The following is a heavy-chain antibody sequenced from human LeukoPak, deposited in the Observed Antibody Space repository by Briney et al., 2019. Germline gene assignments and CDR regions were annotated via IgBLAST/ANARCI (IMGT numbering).Heavy chain of an antibody. Sequence: ARSLRLSCAASGFTFSSYGMHWVRQAPGKGLEWVAVIWYDGSKKYYADSGKGRFTISRDNSKNTLYLQMNSLRAEDTAVYYCANSYYDSSGYYTQHWGQGTLVTVSS. CDR2: IWYDGSKK. CDR1: GFTFSSYG. CDR3: ANSYYDSSGYYTQH. V-gene: IGHV3-33*06. D-gene: IGHD3-22*01. J-gene: IGHJ1*01.